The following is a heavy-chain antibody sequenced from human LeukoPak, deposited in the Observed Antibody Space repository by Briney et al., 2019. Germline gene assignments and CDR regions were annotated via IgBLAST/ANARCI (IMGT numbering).Heavy chain of an antibody. D-gene: IGHD2-21*02. CDR1: GLTFSDYY. CDR2: ISSSGSTI. CDR3: ARIGDPGGDNWFDP. V-gene: IGHV3-11*01. J-gene: IGHJ5*02. Sequence: GGSLRLSCAASGLTFSDYYMSWIRQAPGKGLEWVSYISSSGSTIYYADSVKGRFTISRDNAKNSLYLQMNSLRAEDTAVYYCARIGDPGGDNWFDPWGQGTLVTVSS.